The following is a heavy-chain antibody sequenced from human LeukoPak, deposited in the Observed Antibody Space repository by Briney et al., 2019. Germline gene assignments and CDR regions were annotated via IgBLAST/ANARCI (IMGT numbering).Heavy chain of an antibody. D-gene: IGHD4-23*01. CDR3: ARDRFDDYGGNSHPRTEYYFDY. Sequence: GASVKVSCKASGGTFSSYAISWVRQAPGQGLEWMGRIIPIFGIANYAQKFQGRVTITADKSTSTAYMELSSLRSEDTAVYYCARDRFDDYGGNSHPRTEYYFDYWGQGTLVTVSS. V-gene: IGHV1-69*04. CDR1: GGTFSSYA. J-gene: IGHJ4*02. CDR2: IIPIFGIA.